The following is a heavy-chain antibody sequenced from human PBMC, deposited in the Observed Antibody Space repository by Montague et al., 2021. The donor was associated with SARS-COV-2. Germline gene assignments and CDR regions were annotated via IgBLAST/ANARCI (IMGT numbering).Heavy chain of an antibody. CDR2: ISTSAYTT. D-gene: IGHD3-16*02. Sequence: SLRLSCAASGFTFSNYDMNWVRQAPGKGPEWISYISTSAYTTSYAGSVKGLFTISRDNGKNSLYLQMNSLRVEDTAVYYCTIDYRSIVGDGLDIWGQGTKVTVSS. V-gene: IGHV3-48*03. J-gene: IGHJ3*02. CDR3: TIDYRSIVGDGLDI. CDR1: GFTFSNYD.